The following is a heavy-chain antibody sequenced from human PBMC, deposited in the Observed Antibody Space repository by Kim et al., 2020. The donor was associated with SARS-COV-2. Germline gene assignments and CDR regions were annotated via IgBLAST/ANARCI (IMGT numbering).Heavy chain of an antibody. CDR2: IYYSGST. D-gene: IGHD5-18*01. V-gene: IGHV4-59*01. CDR1: GGSISSYY. Sequence: SETLSLTCTVSGGSISSYYWSWIRQPPGKGLEWLGSIYYSGSTNYNPSLKSRVTISVDTSKNQFSLKLSSVTAADTAVYYCARTEAYRYDRSYYDSMDVWGQGTTVTVSS. J-gene: IGHJ6*02. CDR3: ARTEAYRYDRSYYDSMDV.